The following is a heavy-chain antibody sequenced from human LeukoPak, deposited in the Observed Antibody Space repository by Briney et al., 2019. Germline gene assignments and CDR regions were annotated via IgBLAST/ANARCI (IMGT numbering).Heavy chain of an antibody. V-gene: IGHV3-23*01. Sequence: PGGSLRLSCAASGFTFSTYAMSWVRQAPGKGLEWVSVISGSDGGTYYADSVKGRFTISRDNSKNTLYLQMNSLRAEDTAVYYCAKARSGSSASCYNYWGQGTLVTVSS. D-gene: IGHD2-2*01. CDR2: ISGSDGGT. J-gene: IGHJ4*02. CDR3: AKARSGSSASCYNY. CDR1: GFTFSTYA.